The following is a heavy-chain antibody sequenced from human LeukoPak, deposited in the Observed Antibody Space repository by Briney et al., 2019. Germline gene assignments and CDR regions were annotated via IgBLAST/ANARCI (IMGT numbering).Heavy chain of an antibody. CDR2: ISWYRRSI. CDR1: GFTFDNYA. J-gene: IGHJ5*02. D-gene: IGHD3-22*01. CDR3: AKGQYYYDSSGYTDP. Sequence: GGSLRLSCAAYGFTFDNYAMHWVRHAPGKGLEWVSGISWYRRSIGYAESVKGRFTISRDNAKNSLYLQMNSLRAEDTALYYCAKGQYYYDSSGYTDPWGQGTLVTVSS. V-gene: IGHV3-9*01.